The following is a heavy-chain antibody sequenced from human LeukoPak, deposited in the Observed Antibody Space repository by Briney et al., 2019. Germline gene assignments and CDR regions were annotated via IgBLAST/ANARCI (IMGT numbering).Heavy chain of an antibody. CDR2: MNPNSGNT. D-gene: IGHD3-10*01. J-gene: IGHJ5*02. V-gene: IGHV1-8*01. CDR1: GYTFTSYD. CDR3: ARGTLWFGDCWLDP. Sequence: ASVKVSCKAFGYTFTSYDINWVGQAAGQGLEWMGWMNPNSGNTGYAQKFQGRVTMTRNTSISTAYMELSSLRSEDAAMYYCARGTLWFGDCWLDPWGQATLVTVSS.